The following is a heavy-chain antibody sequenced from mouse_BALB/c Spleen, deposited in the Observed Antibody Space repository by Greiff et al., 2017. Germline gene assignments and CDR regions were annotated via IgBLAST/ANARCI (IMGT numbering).Heavy chain of an antibody. Sequence: QVQLKESGAELAKPGASVKMSCKASGYTFTSYWMHWVKQRPGQGLEWIGYINPSTGYTEYNQKFKDKATLTADKSSSTAYMQLSSLTSEDSAVYYCARSYYGSSYFDYWGQGTTLTVSS. J-gene: IGHJ2*01. CDR1: GYTFTSYW. D-gene: IGHD1-1*01. CDR2: INPSTGYT. V-gene: IGHV1-7*01. CDR3: ARSYYGSSYFDY.